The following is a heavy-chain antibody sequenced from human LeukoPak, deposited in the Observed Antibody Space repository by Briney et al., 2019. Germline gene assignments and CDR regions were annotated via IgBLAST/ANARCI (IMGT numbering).Heavy chain of an antibody. D-gene: IGHD3-22*01. CDR1: GGTFSSYA. Sequence: GSSVKVSCKASGGTFSSYAISWVRQAPGQGLESMGRIIPILGIANYAQKFQGRVTITADKSTSTTYMELSSLRSEDTAVYYCARDYYYDSSGYYLYYFDYWGQGTLVTVSS. J-gene: IGHJ4*02. V-gene: IGHV1-69*04. CDR2: IIPILGIA. CDR3: ARDYYYDSSGYYLYYFDY.